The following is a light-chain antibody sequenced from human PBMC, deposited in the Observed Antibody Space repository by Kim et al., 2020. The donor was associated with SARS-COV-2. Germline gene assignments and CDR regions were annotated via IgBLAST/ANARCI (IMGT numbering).Light chain of an antibody. CDR3: PVWGSSSDHWV. Sequence: SYELTQPPSVSVAPGKTARITCGGNNIGSKSVHWYQQKPGQAPVLVIYYDSDRPSGIPERFSGSNSGNTATLTISRVAAGDEADSYCPVWGSSSDHWVFG. CDR1: NIGSKS. CDR2: YDS. J-gene: IGLJ3*02. V-gene: IGLV3-21*04.